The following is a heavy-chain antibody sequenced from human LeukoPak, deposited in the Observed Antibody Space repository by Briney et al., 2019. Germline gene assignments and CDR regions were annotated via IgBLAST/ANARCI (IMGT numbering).Heavy chain of an antibody. D-gene: IGHD3-16*02. CDR3: ARGRYLPLYFDY. Sequence: TSGTLSLTCAVSGGSISSSNWWSWIRQPPGKGLEWIGEINHSGSTNYIPSLKTRLTILLDTSKNQFSLKLSSVTAADTAVYYCARGRYLPLYFDYWGQGTLVTVSS. CDR2: INHSGST. CDR1: GGSISSSNW. J-gene: IGHJ4*02. V-gene: IGHV4-4*02.